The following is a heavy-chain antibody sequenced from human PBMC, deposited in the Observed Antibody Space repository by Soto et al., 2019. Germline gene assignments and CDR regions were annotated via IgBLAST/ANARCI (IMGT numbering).Heavy chain of an antibody. J-gene: IGHJ6*03. CDR2: IIPILGIA. V-gene: IGHV1-69*02. D-gene: IGHD2-15*01. Sequence: SVKVSCKASARTFSSYTISWVRQAPGQGLEWMGRIIPILGIANYAQKFQGRVTITADKSTSTAYMELSSLRYEDTAVYYCARGIPAANSNYYYYMDVWGKGTTVTVSS. CDR1: ARTFSSYT. CDR3: ARGIPAANSNYYYYMDV.